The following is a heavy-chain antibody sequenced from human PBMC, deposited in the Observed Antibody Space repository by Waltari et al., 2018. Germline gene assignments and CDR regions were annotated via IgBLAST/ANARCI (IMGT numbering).Heavy chain of an antibody. CDR3: AREERSIVGGRYAFDI. D-gene: IGHD1-26*01. CDR1: GFTFSSYS. Sequence: EVQLVESGGGLVQPGGSLRLSCAASGFTFSSYSMNWVRQAPGKGLEWVSYISSSSSTIYYADSVKGRFTISRDNAKNSLYLQMNSLRAEDTAVYYCAREERSIVGGRYAFDIWGQGTMVTVSS. J-gene: IGHJ3*02. V-gene: IGHV3-48*04. CDR2: ISSSSSTI.